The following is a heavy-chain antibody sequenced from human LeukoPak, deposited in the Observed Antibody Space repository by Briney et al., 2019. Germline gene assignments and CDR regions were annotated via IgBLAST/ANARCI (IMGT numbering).Heavy chain of an antibody. V-gene: IGHV3-30*02. Sequence: GESLRLSCTTSGFIFSNYGMHWVRQAPGKGLEWVALIRNDIPKDGINKYYADSVRGRFTISRDNSKNTVYLQMNSLRVADTAMCYCAKGDSNWGQGTLVTVSS. CDR3: AKGDSN. CDR1: GFIFSNYG. D-gene: IGHD6-13*01. CDR2: IRNDIPKDGINK. J-gene: IGHJ4*02.